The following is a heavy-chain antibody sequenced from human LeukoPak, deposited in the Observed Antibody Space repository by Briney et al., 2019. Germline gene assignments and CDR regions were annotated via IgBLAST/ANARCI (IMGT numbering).Heavy chain of an antibody. CDR3: AKSDRSHISCCVLDY. J-gene: IGHJ4*02. CDR1: GFTFSSYA. D-gene: IGHD2-2*01. CDR2: ISGSGDNI. V-gene: IGHV3-23*01. Sequence: GGSLRLSCAASGFTFSSYAMSWVRQAPGKGLEWVSAISGSGDNIYYADSVKGRFTISRDSSKKTLYLQMNILRAEDTAVYYCAKSDRSHISCCVLDYWRQGTQVTVSP.